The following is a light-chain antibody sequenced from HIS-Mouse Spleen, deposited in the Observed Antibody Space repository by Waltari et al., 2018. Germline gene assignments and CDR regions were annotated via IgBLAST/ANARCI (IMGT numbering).Light chain of an antibody. CDR1: ALPKKY. V-gene: IGLV3-16*01. Sequence: SYELTQPPSVSVSLGQMARIPCSGEALPKKYAHWYQQKPGQFPVLVIYKDSERPSGIPERFSGSSSGTIVTLTISGVQAEDEADYYCLSADSSGTYVFGTGTKVTVL. CDR3: LSADSSGTYV. CDR2: KDS. J-gene: IGLJ1*01.